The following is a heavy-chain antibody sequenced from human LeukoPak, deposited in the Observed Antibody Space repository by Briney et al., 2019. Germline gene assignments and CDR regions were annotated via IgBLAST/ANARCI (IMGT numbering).Heavy chain of an antibody. V-gene: IGHV3-74*01. D-gene: IGHD2-15*01. Sequence: GGSLRLSCAASGVTFSRYWMHWVRQAPGKGLVWVSRIKNDGSRTTYADAVEGRFTISRDNAKNTLYLQMNSLSADDTAVYYCVREPYCSGGSCYASGFDCWGQGTLVTVSS. J-gene: IGHJ4*02. CDR2: IKNDGSRT. CDR3: VREPYCSGGSCYASGFDC. CDR1: GVTFSRYW.